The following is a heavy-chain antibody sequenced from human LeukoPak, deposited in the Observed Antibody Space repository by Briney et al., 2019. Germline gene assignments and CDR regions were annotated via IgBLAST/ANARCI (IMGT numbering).Heavy chain of an antibody. Sequence: GGSLRLSCAASGFTFSSYGMHWVRQAPGKGLEWVAVISYDGSNKYYADSVKGRFTISRDNSKNTLYLQMNSLRAEGTAVYYCAKDNRNDFEQNWFDPWGQGTLVTVSS. CDR1: GFTFSSYG. CDR2: ISYDGSNK. V-gene: IGHV3-30*18. J-gene: IGHJ5*02. D-gene: IGHD3-3*01. CDR3: AKDNRNDFEQNWFDP.